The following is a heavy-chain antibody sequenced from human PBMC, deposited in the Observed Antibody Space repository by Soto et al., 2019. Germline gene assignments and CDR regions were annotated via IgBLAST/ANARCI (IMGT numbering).Heavy chain of an antibody. CDR2: MNPNSGNT. CDR3: ERGRRRVAVADY. V-gene: IGHV1-8*01. D-gene: IGHD6-13*01. Sequence: ASVKVSCKASGYTFTSYDINWVRQATGQGREWMGWMNPNSGNTGYAQKVQGRVTMTRNTSXSTAYMEQSSLRSEDTSVYYCERGRRRVAVADYWRQGTLVTV. CDR1: GYTFTSYD. J-gene: IGHJ4*02.